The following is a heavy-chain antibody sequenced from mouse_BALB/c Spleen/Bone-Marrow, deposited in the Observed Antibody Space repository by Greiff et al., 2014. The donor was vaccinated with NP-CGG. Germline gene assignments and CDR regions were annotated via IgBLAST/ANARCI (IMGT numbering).Heavy chain of an antibody. J-gene: IGHJ3*01. V-gene: IGHV1S30*01. CDR2: INPYNGGT. CDR3: ARKLNGNNAY. Sequence: VQVKESGPELVKPGASVKIPCKASGYPFTGYYMHWVKQSHGKSLEWIGEINPYNGGTSYNQKFKGKATLTVDTSSSTAFMELHSLTSEDSLVYYCARKLNGNNAYWGQGTLVTVSA. CDR1: GYPFTGYY. D-gene: IGHD2-1*01.